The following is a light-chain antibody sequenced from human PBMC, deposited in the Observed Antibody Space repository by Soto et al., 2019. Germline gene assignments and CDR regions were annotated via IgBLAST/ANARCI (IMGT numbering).Light chain of an antibody. CDR2: YAS. Sequence: EIMMTQSPATLSVSPGESATLSCRASQSVSNNLAWYQLKPGQAPRLLIYYASTRATGIPARFSGSGSGTEFTLTISSLQSEDFALYYCQQYNDWPPITFGQGTRLEIK. V-gene: IGKV3-15*01. CDR3: QQYNDWPPIT. CDR1: QSVSNN. J-gene: IGKJ5*01.